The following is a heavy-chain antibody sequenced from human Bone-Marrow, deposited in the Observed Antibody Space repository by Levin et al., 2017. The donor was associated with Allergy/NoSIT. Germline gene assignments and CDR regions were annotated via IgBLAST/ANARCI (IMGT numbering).Heavy chain of an antibody. CDR2: IYPGDSDS. CDR3: ARTHCSKTSCSKEGYYYGMDV. CDR1: GYSFTTYW. D-gene: IGHD2-2*01. Sequence: VASVKVSCKGSGYSFTTYWIGWVRQMPGKGLEWMGIIYPGDSDSNYSPSFQGQVTISADKSISTAYLQWSSLKASDTGIYYCARTHCSKTSCSKEGYYYGMDVWGQGTTVTVSS. V-gene: IGHV5-51*01. J-gene: IGHJ6*02.